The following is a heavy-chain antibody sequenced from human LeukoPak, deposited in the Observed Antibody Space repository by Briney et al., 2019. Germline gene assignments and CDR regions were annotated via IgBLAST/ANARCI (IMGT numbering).Heavy chain of an antibody. CDR1: GGSISSYY. J-gene: IGHJ6*03. Sequence: SETLSLTCTVPGGSISSYYWSWIRQPPGKGLEWIGYIYYSGSTNYNPSLKSRVTISVDTSKNQFSLKLSSVTAADTAVYYCASLTTVTRTYYYYYMDVWGKGTTVTVSS. CDR3: ASLTTVTRTYYYYYMDV. D-gene: IGHD4-11*01. CDR2: IYYSGST. V-gene: IGHV4-59*01.